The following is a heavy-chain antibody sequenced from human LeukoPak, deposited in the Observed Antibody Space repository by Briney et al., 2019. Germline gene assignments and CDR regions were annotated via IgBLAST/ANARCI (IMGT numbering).Heavy chain of an antibody. CDR3: ARDPASGSYPAWDY. CDR1: GGTFSSYA. V-gene: IGHV1-69*04. CDR2: IIPILGIA. J-gene: IGHJ4*02. D-gene: IGHD3-10*01. Sequence: GSSVKVSCKASGGTFSSYAISWVRQAPGQGLEWMGRIIPILGIANSAQKFQGRVTITADKSTSTAYMELSSLRSEDTAVYYCARDPASGSYPAWDYWGQGTLVTVSS.